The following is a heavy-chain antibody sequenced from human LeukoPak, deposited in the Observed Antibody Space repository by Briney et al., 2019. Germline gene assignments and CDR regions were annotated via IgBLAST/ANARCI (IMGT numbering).Heavy chain of an antibody. Sequence: KTSETLPLTCNVSGGSIRGYYWSWIRQPPGKGLEWIGYIYSSGSTNYNPSLKSRVTMSVDTSKNQFSLKLSSVTAADTAVYYCARGDSSGLYEIDYWGQGTLVTVSS. CDR2: IYSSGST. V-gene: IGHV4-59*01. J-gene: IGHJ4*02. CDR1: GGSIRGYY. CDR3: ARGDSSGLYEIDY. D-gene: IGHD3-22*01.